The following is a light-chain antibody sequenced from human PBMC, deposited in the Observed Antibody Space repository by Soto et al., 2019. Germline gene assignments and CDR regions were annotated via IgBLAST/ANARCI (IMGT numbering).Light chain of an antibody. Sequence: QSVLTQPPSVSGSPGQSITISCTGISSDIGDYNYVSWYQQHPGKAPKLMIYEVSNRPSGVSNRFSGSKSGNTASLTISGLLAEDEADYYCSSYTSSNTLDYVFGTGTKVTVL. CDR2: EVS. J-gene: IGLJ1*01. CDR1: SSDIGDYNY. V-gene: IGLV2-14*01. CDR3: SSYTSSNTLDYV.